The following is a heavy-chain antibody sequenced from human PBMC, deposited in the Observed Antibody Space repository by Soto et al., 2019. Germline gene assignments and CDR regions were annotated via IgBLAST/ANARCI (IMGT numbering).Heavy chain of an antibody. CDR2: IYSDEST. CDR1: GFTVNSNY. CDR3: ARMGDSSGYSGWFDP. J-gene: IGHJ5*02. V-gene: IGHV3-66*01. Sequence: EVQLVESGGGLVQPGGSLRLSCAAYGFTVNSNYMSWVRQAPGKGLEWVSVIYSDESTYYADSVKGRFTISRDNSKRTLYLQMNSLRAEDTAVYYCARMGDSSGYSGWFDPWGQGTLVTVSS. D-gene: IGHD3-22*01.